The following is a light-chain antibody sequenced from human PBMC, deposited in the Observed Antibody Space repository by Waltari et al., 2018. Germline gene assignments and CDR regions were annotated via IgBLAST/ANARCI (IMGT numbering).Light chain of an antibody. J-gene: IGKJ4*01. CDR1: QSISNW. V-gene: IGKV1-5*03. CDR3: QQYNSYSLLT. CDR2: KAS. Sequence: DIQMTHSPSTLSPSVGDRVTITCRASQSISNWLAWYQQKPGKAPKLLIYKASTLDSGGPSRFSGSGSGTEFTLTISSLQPDDFATYYCQQYNSYSLLTFGGGTKVEIK.